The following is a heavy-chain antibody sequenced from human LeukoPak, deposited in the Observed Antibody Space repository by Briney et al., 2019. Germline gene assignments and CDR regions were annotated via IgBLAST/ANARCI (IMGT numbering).Heavy chain of an antibody. J-gene: IGHJ6*02. CDR3: ARVWVSAWPLYKYYYGMDV. Sequence: GASVKVSCKVSGYTLTELSMHWVRQAPGKGLEWMGGFDPEDGETIYAQKLQGRVTMTTDTPTSTAYMELRSLTSDDTAVYYCARVWVSAWPLYKYYYGMDVWGQGTTVAVSS. D-gene: IGHD6-19*01. CDR1: GYTLTELS. V-gene: IGHV1-24*01. CDR2: FDPEDGET.